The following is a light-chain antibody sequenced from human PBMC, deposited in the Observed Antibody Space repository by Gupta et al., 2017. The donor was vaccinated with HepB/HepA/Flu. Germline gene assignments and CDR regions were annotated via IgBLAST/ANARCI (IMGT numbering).Light chain of an antibody. V-gene: IGLV2-8*01. Sequence: SALTQPPSASGSPGQSVTISCTGTSRDVGGYNYVSWYQQHPDKAPKPMIYEVSERPSGVPDRFSGSKSGNTASLTVAGLQVDDEADYYCSSDAGSYNLVFGGGTKLTVL. J-gene: IGLJ2*01. CDR2: EVS. CDR3: SSDAGSYNLV. CDR1: SRDVGGYNY.